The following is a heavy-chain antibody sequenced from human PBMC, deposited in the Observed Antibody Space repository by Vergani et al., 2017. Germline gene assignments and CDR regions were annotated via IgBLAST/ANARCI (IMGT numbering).Heavy chain of an antibody. J-gene: IGHJ3*02. CDR3: ASESWGSVAFDI. V-gene: IGHV4-30-2*01. D-gene: IGHD7-27*01. Sequence: QVQLQESGSGLVKPSQTLSLTCAVSGGSISSGGYSWSWIRQPPGKGLEWIGYIYHSGSTYYNPSLKSRVTISVDRSKNQFSLKLSSVTAADTAVYYCASESWGSVAFDIWGQGTMVTVSS. CDR2: IYHSGST. CDR1: GGSISSGGYS.